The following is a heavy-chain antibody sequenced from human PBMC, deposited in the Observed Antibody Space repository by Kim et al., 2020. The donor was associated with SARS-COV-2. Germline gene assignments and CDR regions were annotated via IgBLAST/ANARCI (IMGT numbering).Heavy chain of an antibody. V-gene: IGHV3-20*01. CDR3: ARGGYYDSSGYYYVVHFDY. D-gene: IGHD3-22*01. CDR2: INWNGGST. J-gene: IGHJ4*02. Sequence: GGSLRLSCAASGFTFDDYGMSWVRQAPGKGLEWVSGINWNGGSTGYADSVKGRFTISRDNAKNSLYLQMNSLRAEDTALYHCARGGYYDSSGYYYVVHFDYWGQGTLVTVSS. CDR1: GFTFDDYG.